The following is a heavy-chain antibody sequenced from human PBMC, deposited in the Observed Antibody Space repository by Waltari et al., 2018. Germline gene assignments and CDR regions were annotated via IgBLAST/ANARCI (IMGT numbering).Heavy chain of an antibody. CDR2: IIPILGIA. J-gene: IGHJ6*03. CDR3: ARYSTRRSTSYYYYMDV. D-gene: IGHD2-21*01. CDR1: GGTFSSYA. V-gene: IGHV1-69*10. Sequence: QVQLVQSGAEVKKPGSSVKVSCKASGGTFSSYAISWVRQAPGQGLEWMGGIIPILGIANYAQKFQGRVTITADKATSTAYMELSSLRSEDTAVYYCARYSTRRSTSYYYYMDVWGKGTTVTVSS.